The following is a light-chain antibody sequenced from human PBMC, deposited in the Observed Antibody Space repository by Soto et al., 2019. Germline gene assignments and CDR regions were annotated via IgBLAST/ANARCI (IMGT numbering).Light chain of an antibody. J-gene: IGKJ1*01. V-gene: IGKV1-39*01. CDR2: ASS. CDR1: QSISGY. Sequence: DIQMTQSPSSLSASVGDRVTITCRASQSISGYLNWYQQKPGKVPKLLIYASSSLQSGVPSRFSGSGSGTDFTLTISSLQPEDFATYYCQQSFIAPWTFGQGTKVDI. CDR3: QQSFIAPWT.